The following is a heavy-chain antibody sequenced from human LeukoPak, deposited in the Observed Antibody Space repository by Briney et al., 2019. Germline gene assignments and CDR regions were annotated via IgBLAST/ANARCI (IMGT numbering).Heavy chain of an antibody. J-gene: IGHJ6*02. CDR3: ARGDYGSSGGMDV. Sequence: PGGSLRLSCAASGFTVSSSYMSWVRQAPGKGLEWFSVIYSGGSTYYADSVKGRFTISRDNSKNTLYLQMNSLTAEDTAVYYCARGDYGSSGGMDVWGQGTTVTVSS. CDR1: GFTVSSSY. V-gene: IGHV3-66*01. CDR2: IYSGGST. D-gene: IGHD4-17*01.